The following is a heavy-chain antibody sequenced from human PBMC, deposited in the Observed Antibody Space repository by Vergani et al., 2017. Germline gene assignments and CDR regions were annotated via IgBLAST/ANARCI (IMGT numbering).Heavy chain of an antibody. CDR3: ARHGATGTTFSVWTDY. CDR1: GYTFTSYG. V-gene: IGHV1-18*01. D-gene: IGHD1-1*01. CDR2: ISAYNGNT. J-gene: IGHJ4*02. Sequence: QVQLVQSGAEVKKPGASVKVSCKASGYTFTSYGISWVRQAPGQGLEWMGWISAYNGNTNYAQKLQGRVTMTTDTSTSTAYMELRSLRAEDTAVYYCARHGATGTTFSVWTDYWGQGTLVTVSS.